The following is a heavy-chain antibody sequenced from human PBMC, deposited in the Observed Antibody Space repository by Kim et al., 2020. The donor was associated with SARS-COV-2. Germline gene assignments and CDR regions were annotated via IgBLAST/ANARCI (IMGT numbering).Heavy chain of an antibody. D-gene: IGHD3-10*01. CDR3: GSVYYFGPGSYSYGCDC. Sequence: GGSLRLSCAASGFTFNRYWMDWVRQAPGKGLVWVSRINSDGSNTKYADSVKGRFTISRDNAKNTLYLQLNSLRAEDTAMYYCGSVYYFGPGSYSYGCDCWGPGTLVTVSS. CDR2: INSDGSNT. CDR1: GFTFNRYW. J-gene: IGHJ4*02. V-gene: IGHV3-74*03.